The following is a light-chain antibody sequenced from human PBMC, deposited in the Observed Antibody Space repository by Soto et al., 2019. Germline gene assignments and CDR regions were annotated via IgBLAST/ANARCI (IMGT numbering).Light chain of an antibody. Sequence: EVVMTQSPATLSVSPGERATLSCRASHSVSSSLAWYQQKPGQAPRLLIYGASSRATGIPDRFSGSGSGTDFTLTISRLEPEDFAVYYCQQYSSSPLTFGGGTKVDIK. CDR1: HSVSSS. CDR2: GAS. J-gene: IGKJ4*01. V-gene: IGKV3-20*01. CDR3: QQYSSSPLT.